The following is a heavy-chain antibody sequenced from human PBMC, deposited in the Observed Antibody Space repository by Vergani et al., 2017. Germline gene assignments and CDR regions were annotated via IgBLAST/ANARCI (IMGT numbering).Heavy chain of an antibody. V-gene: IGHV3-7*03. D-gene: IGHD1-7*01. CDR3: ARDSKVLNYDVDAFDI. CDR1: GFTFSSYW. CDR2: IKQDGSEK. Sequence: EVQLVESGGGLVQPGGSLRLSCAASGFTFSSYWMSWVRQAPGKGLEWVANIKQDGSEKYYVDSVKGRFTISRDNAKNSLNLQMNSLRAEDTAVYYCARDSKVLNYDVDAFDIWGQGTMVTVSS. J-gene: IGHJ3*02.